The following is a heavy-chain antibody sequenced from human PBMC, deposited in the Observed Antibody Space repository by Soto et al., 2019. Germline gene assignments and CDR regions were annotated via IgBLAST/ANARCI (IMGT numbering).Heavy chain of an antibody. Sequence: SETLSLTCAVYGGFPSESYWTWIRQPPGKGLEWIGEINHVGGTNYNPSLKSRVTMSVDTSQNQFSLRLISVTAADTAMYFCVRIRYQLPSSVLWLDPWRQGTPVTVSS. J-gene: IGHJ5*02. CDR3: VRIRYQLPSSVLWLDP. CDR2: INHVGGT. D-gene: IGHD3-16*01. V-gene: IGHV4-34*01. CDR1: GGFPSESY.